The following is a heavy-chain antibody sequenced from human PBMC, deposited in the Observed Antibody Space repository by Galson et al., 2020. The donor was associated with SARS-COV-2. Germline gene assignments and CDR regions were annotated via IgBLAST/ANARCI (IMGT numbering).Heavy chain of an antibody. V-gene: IGHV3-33*01. CDR2: IWYDGSNK. CDR3: ASQLTVTTLFGY. J-gene: IGHJ4*02. D-gene: IGHD4-17*01. Sequence: PGGSLRLSCAASGFTFSSYGMHWVRQAPGKGLEWVAVIWYDGSNKYYADSVKGRFTISRDNSKNTLYLQMNSLRAEDTAVYYCASQLTVTTLFGYWGQGTLVTVSS. CDR1: GFTFSSYG.